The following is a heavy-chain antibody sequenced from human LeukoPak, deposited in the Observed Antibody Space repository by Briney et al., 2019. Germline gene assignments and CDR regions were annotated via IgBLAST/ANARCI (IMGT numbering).Heavy chain of an antibody. CDR1: GDSVSRKSAA. CDR3: ARIVGSTEPDY. CDR2: TYYRSKWYN. J-gene: IGHJ4*02. Sequence: SQTLSLTWPISGDSVSRKSAAWNWIRHSPSKALNWRGRTYYRSKWYNDYAASMKSRITINPDTSKNQFSLQLNSVTPEDTAVYYCARIVGSTEPDYWGQGTLVTVSS. D-gene: IGHD1-26*01. V-gene: IGHV6-1*01.